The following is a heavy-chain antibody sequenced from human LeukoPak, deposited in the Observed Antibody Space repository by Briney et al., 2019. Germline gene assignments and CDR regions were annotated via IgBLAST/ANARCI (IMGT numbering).Heavy chain of an antibody. J-gene: IGHJ3*02. CDR3: ARDYLSYYDSSGYAFDI. D-gene: IGHD3-22*01. CDR1: GGSISSYY. CDR2: IYTSGST. Sequence: SETLSLTCTVSGGSISSYYWSWIRQPAGKGLEWIGRIYTSGSTYYNPSLKSRVTISVDTSKNQFSLKLSSVTAADTAVYYCARDYLSYYDSSGYAFDIWGQGTMVTVSS. V-gene: IGHV4-4*07.